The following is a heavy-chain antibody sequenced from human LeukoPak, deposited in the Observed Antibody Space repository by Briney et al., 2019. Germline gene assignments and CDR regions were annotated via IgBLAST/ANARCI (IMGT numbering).Heavy chain of an antibody. V-gene: IGHV3-15*01. Sequence: GGSLRLSCAASGFTFSNAWMSWVRQAPGKGLEWVGRIKSKTDGGTTDYAAPVKGRFTISRDDSKNTLYLQTNSLKTEDTAVYYCTTALTVAGNFDYWGQGTLVTVSS. J-gene: IGHJ4*02. D-gene: IGHD6-19*01. CDR2: IKSKTDGGTT. CDR3: TTALTVAGNFDY. CDR1: GFTFSNAW.